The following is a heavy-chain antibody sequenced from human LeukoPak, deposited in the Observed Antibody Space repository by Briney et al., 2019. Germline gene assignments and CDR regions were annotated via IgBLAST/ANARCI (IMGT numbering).Heavy chain of an antibody. J-gene: IGHJ4*02. CDR1: GFTFSSYG. V-gene: IGHV3-23*01. Sequence: GGSLRLSRAASGFTFSSYGMSWVRQAPGKGLEWVSAISGSGGSTYYADSVKGRFTISRDNSKNTLYLQMNSLRAEDTAVYYCAKGYSYGYEDYWGQGTLVTVSS. CDR3: AKGYSYGYEDY. D-gene: IGHD5-18*01. CDR2: ISGSGGST.